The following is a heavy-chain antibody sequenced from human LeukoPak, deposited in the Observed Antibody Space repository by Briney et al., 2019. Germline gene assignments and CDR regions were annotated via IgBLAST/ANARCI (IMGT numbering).Heavy chain of an antibody. Sequence: ASVKVSYKASGYTFTGYYMHWVRQAPGQGLEWMGRINPDSGGTNYAQKFQGRVTMTRDTSISTAYMELSRLRSDDTVVYYCARVRWVAAAGRTPFDYWGQGTLVTVSS. J-gene: IGHJ4*02. V-gene: IGHV1-2*05. D-gene: IGHD6-13*01. CDR2: INPDSGGT. CDR3: ARVRWVAAAGRTPFDY. CDR1: GYTFTGYY.